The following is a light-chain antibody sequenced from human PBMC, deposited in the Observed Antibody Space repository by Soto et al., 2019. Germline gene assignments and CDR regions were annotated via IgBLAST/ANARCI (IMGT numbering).Light chain of an antibody. V-gene: IGLV3-27*01. Sequence: SYELTQPSSVSVSPGQTARITCSGDLLAKKYVRWFQQKPGQAPLLLIYKDNKRPSGIPERFSGSSSGTTVTLTISGAQVGDEADYYCYSAADNMGVFGTGTKLTVL. CDR2: KDN. J-gene: IGLJ1*01. CDR1: LLAKKY. CDR3: YSAADNMGV.